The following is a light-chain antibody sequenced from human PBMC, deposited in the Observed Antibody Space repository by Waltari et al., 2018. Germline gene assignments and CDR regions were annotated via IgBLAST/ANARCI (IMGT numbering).Light chain of an antibody. CDR1: QRVSSN. V-gene: IGKV3-15*01. CDR2: GAS. Sequence: EIVMTQSPATLSVSPGEGATLSCRASQRVSSNLAWYQQKPGQAPRRLIYGASTRATGIPARFSGSGSWTEFTLTISSLQAEDVAVYHCHQYDNWPRTFGQGTKLEIK. CDR3: HQYDNWPRT. J-gene: IGKJ2*01.